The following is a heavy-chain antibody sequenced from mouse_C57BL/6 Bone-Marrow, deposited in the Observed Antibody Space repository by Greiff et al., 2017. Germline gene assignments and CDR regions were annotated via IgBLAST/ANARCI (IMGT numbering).Heavy chain of an antibody. J-gene: IGHJ2*01. CDR3: ARGGY. CDR2: IDPSDSYT. Sequence: QVQLQQPGAELVMPGASVKLSCKASGYTFTSYWMHWVKQRPGQGLEWIGEIDPSDSYTNYNQKFKGKSTLTVDKSSSTAYMQLSSLTSGDSAVYYCARGGYWGQGTTLPVSS. V-gene: IGHV1-69*01. CDR1: GYTFTSYW.